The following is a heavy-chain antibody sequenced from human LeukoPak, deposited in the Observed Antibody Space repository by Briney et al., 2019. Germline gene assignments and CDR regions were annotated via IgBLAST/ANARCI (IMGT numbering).Heavy chain of an antibody. V-gene: IGHV3-11*01. CDR1: GFTFSDYY. D-gene: IGHD3-22*01. CDR3: ARDHTYDSSGYDVVWFDP. CDR2: ISSSGSTI. Sequence: GGSLRLSCAASGFTFSDYYMSWIRQAPGKGLEWVSYISSSGSTIYYADSVKGRFTISRDNAKSSLYLQMNSLRAEDTAVYYCARDHTYDSSGYDVVWFDPWGQGTLVTVSS. J-gene: IGHJ5*02.